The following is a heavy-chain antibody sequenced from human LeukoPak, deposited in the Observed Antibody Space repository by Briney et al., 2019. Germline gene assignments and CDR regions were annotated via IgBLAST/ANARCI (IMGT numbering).Heavy chain of an antibody. Sequence: GGSLRLSCAASGFTFSSYAMSWVRQAPGKGLEWVSAISGSGGSTYYADSVKGRFTISRDNSKNTLYLQMNSLRAEDTAEYYCAKYPFSDPGYYYYYGMDVWGQGTTVTVSS. CDR3: AKYPFSDPGYYYYYGMDV. CDR1: GFTFSSYA. V-gene: IGHV3-23*01. CDR2: ISGSGGST. J-gene: IGHJ6*02.